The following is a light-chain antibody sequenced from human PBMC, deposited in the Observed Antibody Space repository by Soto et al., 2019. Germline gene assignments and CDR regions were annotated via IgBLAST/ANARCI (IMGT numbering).Light chain of an antibody. CDR3: GTWDSSLSVYV. CDR2: DNN. Sequence: QSALTQPPSVSTAPGQKVTISCSGSSSNIGNNYVSWYQQLPGTAPKLLIYDNNKRPSGIPDRFSGSKSGTSATLGITGPQTGDEADYYCGTWDSSLSVYVIGTGTKATVL. CDR1: SSNIGNNY. J-gene: IGLJ1*01. V-gene: IGLV1-51*01.